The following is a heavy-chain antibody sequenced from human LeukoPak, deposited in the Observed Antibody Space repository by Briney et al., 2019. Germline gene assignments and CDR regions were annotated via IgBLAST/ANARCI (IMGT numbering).Heavy chain of an antibody. D-gene: IGHD4-17*01. CDR1: GFTFSSYA. Sequence: GGSLRLSCAASGFTFSSYAMSWVRQAPGKGLEWVSAISGSGGSTYYADSVKGRFTIARDNYKNTLYLQMNSLRAEDTAVYYCAKGTTVTTFEYFQHWGQGTLVTVSS. V-gene: IGHV3-23*01. CDR2: ISGSGGST. CDR3: AKGTTVTTFEYFQH. J-gene: IGHJ1*01.